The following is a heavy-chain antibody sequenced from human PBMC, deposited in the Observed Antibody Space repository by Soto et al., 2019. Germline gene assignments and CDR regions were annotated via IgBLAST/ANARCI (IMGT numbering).Heavy chain of an antibody. CDR3: VRYGTKTLRDWFDP. Sequence: AVTLSHRWTVSGASIRRLSWSWFRKSAGKEREWIGRIYATGTTDYNPSLKSRVILSVDTSKKQFSLKLRSVTAADTPVYYCVRYGTKTLRDWFDPRTQGISVTGS. D-gene: IGHD1-1*01. V-gene: IGHV4-4*07. J-gene: IGHJ5*02. CDR2: IYATGTT. CDR1: GASIRRLS.